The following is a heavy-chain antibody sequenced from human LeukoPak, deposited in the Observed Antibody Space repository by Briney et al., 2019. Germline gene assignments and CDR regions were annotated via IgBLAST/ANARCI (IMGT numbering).Heavy chain of an antibody. CDR1: GGSISSYY. Sequence: SETLSLTCTDSGGSISSYYWSWIRQPPGKGLEWIGYMYYSGTINYNPSLKSRVTISVDTSKNQFSLKLSSVTAADTAMYYCARAWATDYFDYWGQGTLVTVSS. V-gene: IGHV4-59*01. CDR2: MYYSGTI. CDR3: ARAWATDYFDY. J-gene: IGHJ4*02.